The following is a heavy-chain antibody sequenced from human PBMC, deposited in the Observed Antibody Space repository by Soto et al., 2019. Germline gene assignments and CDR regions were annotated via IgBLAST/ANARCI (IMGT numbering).Heavy chain of an antibody. D-gene: IGHD3-22*01. J-gene: IGHJ3*02. CDR1: GFSLTTGEVG. CDR2: IYRGDEK. CDR3: AHRLHYFDSSGYSNDAFDI. Sequence: KESGPTLVRPTQTLTLTCTFSGFSLTTGEVGVGWIRQPPGKALEWLALIYRGDEKRYRPSLKTRLTITKDTSNNQVVLTMTNVDPVDTATYFCAHRLHYFDSSGYSNDAFDIWGQGTMVTVSS. V-gene: IGHV2-5*02.